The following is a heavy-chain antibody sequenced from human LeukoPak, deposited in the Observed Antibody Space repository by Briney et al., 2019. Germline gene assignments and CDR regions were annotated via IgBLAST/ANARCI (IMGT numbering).Heavy chain of an antibody. D-gene: IGHD6-13*01. CDR2: IRSKTFGGTS. CDR3: SRDLVAASASNYYYYAMDV. V-gene: IGHV3-49*04. CDR1: GFTFGDYA. Sequence: GGSLRLSCTASGFTFGDYAMSWVRQAPGKGPEWLGFIRSKTFGGTSEYAASVKGRFTISRDDSKSIAYLQMNSLKTEDTAVYYCSRDLVAASASNYYYYAMDVWGQGTTVTVSS. J-gene: IGHJ6*02.